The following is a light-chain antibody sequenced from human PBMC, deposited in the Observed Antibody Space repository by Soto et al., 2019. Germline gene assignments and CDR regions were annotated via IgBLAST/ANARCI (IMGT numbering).Light chain of an antibody. J-gene: IGKJ5*01. CDR1: QGVSTN. CDR2: NAL. V-gene: IGKV3-15*01. CDR3: QQYKNWPL. Sequence: LLLPQSPATLSVSPGEQTNLSFRASQGVSTNLAWYQQKPGQAPRLLIYNALTRATGIPARFSGSGFGTEFTLTISSLQSEDFAVYYCQQYKNWPLFGQGTRLEI.